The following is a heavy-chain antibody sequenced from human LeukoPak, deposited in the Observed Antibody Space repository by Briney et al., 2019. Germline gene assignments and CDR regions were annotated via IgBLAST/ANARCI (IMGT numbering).Heavy chain of an antibody. CDR1: GGSTRSSNHY. V-gene: IGHV4-39*01. Sequence: SETLSLTCSVSGGSTRSSNHYWTWIRQPPGKGLEWIGSMYYSGSTYYNPSLKSRVTISVDTSKNQFSLKLTSVTATDTAVYYCTRLELAALTPCDYWGKGALVTVSS. J-gene: IGHJ4*02. D-gene: IGHD1-26*01. CDR3: TRLELAALTPCDY. CDR2: MYYSGST.